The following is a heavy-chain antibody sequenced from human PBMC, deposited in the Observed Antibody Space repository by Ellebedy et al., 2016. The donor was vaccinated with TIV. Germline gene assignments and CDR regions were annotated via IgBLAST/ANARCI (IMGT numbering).Heavy chain of an antibody. Sequence: GGSLRLSCAASGFTFSTYWMHWVRQAPGKGLVWVAHISSDGSRTTYADSVKGRFTISRDNAKNTLYLQMNSLRAEDTAVYYCARSYFGFDALGIWGQGTVVTVSS. CDR2: ISSDGSRT. CDR1: GFTFSTYW. D-gene: IGHD3-10*01. V-gene: IGHV3-74*03. J-gene: IGHJ3*02. CDR3: ARSYFGFDALGI.